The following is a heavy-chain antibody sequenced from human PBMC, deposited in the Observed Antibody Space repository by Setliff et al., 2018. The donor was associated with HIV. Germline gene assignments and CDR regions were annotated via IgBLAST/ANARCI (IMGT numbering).Heavy chain of an antibody. D-gene: IGHD6-19*01. J-gene: IGHJ4*02. CDR1: GFTFSSYG. CDR2: IRYDGSNK. Sequence: GGSLRLSCAASGFTFSSYGMHWVRQAPGKGLEWVAFIRYDGSNKYYADSVKGRFTISRDNSKNTLYLQMNSLRAEDTAVYYCAKDLMTVAGREGYFDYWGQGTLVTVSS. CDR3: AKDLMTVAGREGYFDY. V-gene: IGHV3-30*02.